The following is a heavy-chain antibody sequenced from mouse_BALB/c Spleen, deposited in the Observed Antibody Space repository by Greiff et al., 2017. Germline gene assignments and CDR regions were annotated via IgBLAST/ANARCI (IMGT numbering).Heavy chain of an antibody. CDR2: ILPGSGST. Sequence: VQLQQSGAELMKPGASVKISCKATGYTFSSYWIEWVKQRPGHGLEWIGEILPGSGSTNYNEKFKGKATFTADTSSNTAYMQLSSLTSEDSAVYYCAREDYSITTVVDYWGQGTTLTVSS. J-gene: IGHJ2*01. CDR3: AREDYSITTVVDY. CDR1: GYTFSSYW. D-gene: IGHD1-1*01. V-gene: IGHV1-9*01.